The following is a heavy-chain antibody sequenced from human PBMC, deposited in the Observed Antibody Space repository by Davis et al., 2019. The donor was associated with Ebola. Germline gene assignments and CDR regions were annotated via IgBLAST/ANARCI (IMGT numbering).Heavy chain of an antibody. Sequence: SVKVSCKASGGTFSSYAISWVRQAPGQGLEWMGGIIPIFGTANYAQKFQGRVTITADESTSTAYMELNSLRAEDTAVYYCARPMSDSGIRLLGYWGQGTLVTVSS. CDR2: IIPIFGTA. D-gene: IGHD2/OR15-2a*01. J-gene: IGHJ4*02. CDR3: ARPMSDSGIRLLGY. CDR1: GGTFSSYA. V-gene: IGHV1-69*13.